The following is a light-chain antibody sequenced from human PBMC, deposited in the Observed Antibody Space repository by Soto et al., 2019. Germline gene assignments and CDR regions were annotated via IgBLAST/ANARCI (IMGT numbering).Light chain of an antibody. CDR2: DTF. J-gene: IGKJ3*01. CDR3: QEYGSSSVFT. V-gene: IGKV3-20*01. CDR1: ESVSNSY. Sequence: EIVLTQSPGTLSLSPGERATLSCRVSESVSNSYLAWYQQKPGQAPRLLIYDTFSRATGIPDRFSGSGSGTDFTLTITRLEPEDFAVYYCQEYGSSSVFTFGPGTKVEIK.